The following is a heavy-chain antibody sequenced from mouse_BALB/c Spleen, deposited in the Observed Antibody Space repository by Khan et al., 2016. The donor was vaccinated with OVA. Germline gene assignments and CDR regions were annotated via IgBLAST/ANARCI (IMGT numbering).Heavy chain of an antibody. D-gene: IGHD1-1*01. CDR3: AREKYYGRSCYAMDY. CDR2: IGPGSSNT. CDR1: GYTFTSYW. J-gene: IGHJ4*01. V-gene: IGHV1S41*01. Sequence: DLVKPGTSVKLSCKASGYTFTSYWINWIKQRPGQGLEWIGRIGPGSSNTYYNEMFKGKAALTVDTSSSTAYIQLSSLSSEDSAVYFYAREKYYGRSCYAMDYWGQGTSVTVSS.